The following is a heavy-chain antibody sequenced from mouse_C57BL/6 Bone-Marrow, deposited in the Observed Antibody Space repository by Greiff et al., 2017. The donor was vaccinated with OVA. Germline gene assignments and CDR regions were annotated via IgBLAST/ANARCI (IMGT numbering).Heavy chain of an antibody. CDR1: GYTFTSYW. CDR3: AKDGGYYSDDARDY. J-gene: IGHJ4*01. CDR2: ITTSDSST. V-gene: IGHV1-59*01. D-gene: IGHD2-3*01. Sequence: VQLQQPGAELVRPGASVKLSCKASGYTFTSYWMNWVKQRPGQGLEWIGVITTSDSSTNSNQKFQGKATLTVDTAASTAYMQLSSLTSGDSAVYYCAKDGGYYSDDARDYWGQGTAVTVSS.